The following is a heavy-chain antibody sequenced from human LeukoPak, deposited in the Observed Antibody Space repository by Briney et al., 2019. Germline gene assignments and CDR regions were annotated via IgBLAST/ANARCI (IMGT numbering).Heavy chain of an antibody. V-gene: IGHV1-2*02. CDR3: AREGLVGATAFDY. J-gene: IGHJ4*02. Sequence: ASVKVSCKASGYTFTGYYMHWVRQAPGQGLEWMGWINANCGGINYVQKFQGRVTMTRDTSISTAYMELSRLRSDDTAVYYCAREGLVGATAFDYWGQGTLVTVSS. CDR1: GYTFTGYY. D-gene: IGHD1-26*01. CDR2: INANCGGI.